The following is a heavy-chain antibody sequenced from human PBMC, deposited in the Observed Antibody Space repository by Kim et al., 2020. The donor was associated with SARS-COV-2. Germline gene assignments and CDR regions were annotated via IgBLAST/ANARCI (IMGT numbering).Heavy chain of an antibody. CDR2: ISWNSAVI. Sequence: GGSLRPSCAASGLNYVDYAMHWVRQCPGKGLEWVAGISWNSAVIEYADSVKGRFTISRDNAKNSVYLQMSSLAAEDTAFYYCAILDAVDIWGQGTEVTVS. J-gene: IGHJ3*02. CDR3: AILDAVDI. CDR1: GLNYVDYA. V-gene: IGHV3-9*01.